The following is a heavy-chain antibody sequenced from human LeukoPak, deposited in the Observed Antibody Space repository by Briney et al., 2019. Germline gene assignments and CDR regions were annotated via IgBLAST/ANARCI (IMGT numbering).Heavy chain of an antibody. V-gene: IGHV4-59*01. CDR2: IDYSGST. CDR3: ARFGWFGEHIDY. D-gene: IGHD3-10*01. Sequence: PSETLSLTCTVSGGSISSYYWSWIRQPPGKGLEWIGYIDYSGSTNYNPSLKSRVTISVDTSKNQFSLKLSSVTAADTAVYYCARFGWFGEHIDYWGQGTLVTVSS. J-gene: IGHJ4*02. CDR1: GGSISSYY.